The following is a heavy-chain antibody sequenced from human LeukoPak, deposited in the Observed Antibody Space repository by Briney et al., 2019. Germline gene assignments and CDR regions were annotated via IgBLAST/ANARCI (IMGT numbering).Heavy chain of an antibody. D-gene: IGHD1-1*01. CDR2: IYYSGST. CDR1: GGSISSSTNY. CDR3: ARHHTGTLRVDY. J-gene: IGHJ4*02. V-gene: IGHV4-39*01. Sequence: SETLSLTCAVSGGSISSSTNYWGWIRQPPGKGLEWIGSIYYSGSTYYNPSLKSRVTISVDTSKNQFSLRLSSVTAADAAAYYCARHHTGTLRVDYWGQGTLVTVSS.